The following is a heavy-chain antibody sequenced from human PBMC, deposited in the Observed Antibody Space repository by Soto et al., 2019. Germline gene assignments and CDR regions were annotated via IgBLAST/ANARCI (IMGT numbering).Heavy chain of an antibody. Sequence: SETLSLTCTVSGGSISSYYWSWIRQPPGKGLEWIGYIYYSGSTNYNPSLKSRVTISVDTSKNQFSLKLSSVTAADTAVYYCARGDIVLVPPYFDYWGQGTLVTVSS. D-gene: IGHD2-2*01. J-gene: IGHJ4*02. CDR3: ARGDIVLVPPYFDY. V-gene: IGHV4-59*01. CDR1: GGSISSYY. CDR2: IYYSGST.